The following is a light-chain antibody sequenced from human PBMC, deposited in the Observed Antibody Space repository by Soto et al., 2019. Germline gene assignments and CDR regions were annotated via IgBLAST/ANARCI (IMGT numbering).Light chain of an antibody. J-gene: IGLJ3*02. CDR3: SSYARRNTLL. Sequence: QSVLTQPASASGSPGQSVTISCSGTSNDIGDYDYVSWYQQHPGKAPKLIIYEVTKRPSGVPDRFSGSKSGNSASLTVSGLQSDDEAVYFCSSYARRNTLLFGGGTQLTVL. CDR2: EVT. V-gene: IGLV2-8*01. CDR1: SNDIGDYDY.